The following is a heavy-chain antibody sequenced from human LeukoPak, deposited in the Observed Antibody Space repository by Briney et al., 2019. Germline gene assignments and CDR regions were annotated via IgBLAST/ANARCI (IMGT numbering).Heavy chain of an antibody. V-gene: IGHV3-23*01. J-gene: IGHJ4*02. CDR3: ARGPDYDILADYFDY. Sequence: GGSLRLSCAASGFTFSSYAMSWVRQAPGKGLEWVSAISGSGSSTYYADSVRGRFTISRDNSKNTLFLQMNSLRPEDTAVYYCARGPDYDILADYFDYWGQGTLVTVSS. D-gene: IGHD3-9*01. CDR2: ISGSGSST. CDR1: GFTFSSYA.